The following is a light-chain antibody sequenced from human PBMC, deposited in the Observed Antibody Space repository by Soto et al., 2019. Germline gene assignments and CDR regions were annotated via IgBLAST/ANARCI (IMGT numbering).Light chain of an antibody. CDR3: QAWDSSTYV. Sequence: SYELTQPSSVSVSPGQTASITCSGEKLGDKYACWYQQKPGQSPVLVIYQDNKRPSGIPERFSGSNSGNTATLTISGTQTMDEADYYCQAWDSSTYVFGTGPKLTVL. CDR1: KLGDKY. CDR2: QDN. J-gene: IGLJ1*01. V-gene: IGLV3-1*01.